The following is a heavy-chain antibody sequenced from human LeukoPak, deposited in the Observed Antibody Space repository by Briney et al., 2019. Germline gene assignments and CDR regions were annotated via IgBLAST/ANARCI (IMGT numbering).Heavy chain of an antibody. CDR1: GYMFTELP. J-gene: IGHJ4*02. CDR2: FDPADGEP. D-gene: IGHD2-2*01. Sequence: ASVKVSCKVSGYMFTELPIHWVRQTPAIGLEWMGGFDPADGEPVYAKNFRDRLTMTEDTSTETAYMELRGLGSEDTAVYYCTAGPDCSSTSCLFEFWGQGTLVTVSS. V-gene: IGHV1-24*01. CDR3: TAGPDCSSTSCLFEF.